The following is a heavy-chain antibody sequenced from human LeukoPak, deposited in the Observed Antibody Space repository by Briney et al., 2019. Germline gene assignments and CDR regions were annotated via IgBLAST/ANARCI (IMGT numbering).Heavy chain of an antibody. J-gene: IGHJ4*02. D-gene: IGHD3-10*01. V-gene: IGHV3-30*03. CDR1: GFTFSSYS. CDR3: ARAVWFGESRNLDY. CDR2: ISYDGSNK. Sequence: GGSLRLSCAASGFTFSSYSMNWVRQAPGKGLEWVAVISYDGSNKYYADSVKGRFTISRDNSKNTLYLQMNSLRAEDTAVYYCARAVWFGESRNLDYWGQGTLVTVSS.